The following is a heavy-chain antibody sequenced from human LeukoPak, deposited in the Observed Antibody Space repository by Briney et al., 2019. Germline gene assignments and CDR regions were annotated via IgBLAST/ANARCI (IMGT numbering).Heavy chain of an antibody. CDR3: ATARIAVAGRAYWFDP. J-gene: IGHJ5*02. CDR2: FDPEDGET. D-gene: IGHD6-19*01. V-gene: IGHV1-24*01. Sequence: ASVKVSCKVSGYTLTELSMHCVRQAPGKGREWMGGFDPEDGETIYAQKFQGRVTMTEDTSTDTAYMELSSLRSEDTAVYYCATARIAVAGRAYWFDPWGQGTLVTVSS. CDR1: GYTLTELS.